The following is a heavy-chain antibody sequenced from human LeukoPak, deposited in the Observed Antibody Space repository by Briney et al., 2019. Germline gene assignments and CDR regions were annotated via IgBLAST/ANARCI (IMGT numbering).Heavy chain of an antibody. CDR3: AKNVLRYFDWLGPFDY. D-gene: IGHD3-9*01. Sequence: GGSLRLSCAASGFTFGSYAMSWVRQAPGKGLEWVSAISGSGGSTYYADSVKGRFTISRDNSKNTLYLQMNSLRAEDTAVYYCAKNVLRYFDWLGPFDYWGQGTLVTVSS. V-gene: IGHV3-23*01. CDR1: GFTFGSYA. J-gene: IGHJ4*02. CDR2: ISGSGGST.